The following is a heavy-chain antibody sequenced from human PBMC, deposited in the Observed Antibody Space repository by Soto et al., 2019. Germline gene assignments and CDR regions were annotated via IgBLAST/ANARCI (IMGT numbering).Heavy chain of an antibody. V-gene: IGHV4-39*01. CDR2: IYYSGST. CDR1: VGSISSSSYY. D-gene: IGHD2-8*01. J-gene: IGHJ5*02. Sequence: SVTLSLTCTVSVGSISSSSYYWGWIRQPPGKGLELIGSIYYSGSTYYNPSLKSRVTISVDTSKNQFSLKLSSVTAADTAVYYCARHVPFCTNGVCGWFDPWGQGTLVTVS. CDR3: ARHVPFCTNGVCGWFDP.